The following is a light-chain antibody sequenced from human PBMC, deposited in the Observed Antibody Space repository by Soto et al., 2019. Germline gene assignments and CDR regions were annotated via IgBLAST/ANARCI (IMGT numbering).Light chain of an antibody. V-gene: IGLV4-69*01. CDR1: SGHSTYA. Sequence: QSVLTQSPSASASLGASVKLTCTLSSGHSTYAIAWHQQQPETGPRYLMRVNNDGSHNRGDGIPDRFSGSSSGSERSLTISNVQSEDEADYYCQTWGPGIVVFGGGTKLTVL. CDR2: VNNDGSH. CDR3: QTWGPGIVV. J-gene: IGLJ2*01.